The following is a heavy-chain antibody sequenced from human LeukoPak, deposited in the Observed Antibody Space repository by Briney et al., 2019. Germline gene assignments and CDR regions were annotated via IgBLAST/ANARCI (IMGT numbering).Heavy chain of an antibody. CDR2: ISGSGGNT. Sequence: GGSLRLSCAASGFTFSSYAMSWVRQAPGKGLEWVSAISGSGGNTYYADSVKGRFTISRDNSKNTLYLQMNSLRAEDTAVYYCAKDRRITMVRGVMEYWGQGTLVTVSS. CDR1: GFTFSSYA. CDR3: AKDRRITMVRGVMEY. D-gene: IGHD3-10*01. J-gene: IGHJ4*02. V-gene: IGHV3-23*01.